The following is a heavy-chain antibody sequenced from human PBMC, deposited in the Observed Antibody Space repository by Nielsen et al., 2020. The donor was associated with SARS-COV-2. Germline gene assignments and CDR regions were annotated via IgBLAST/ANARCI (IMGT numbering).Heavy chain of an antibody. CDR1: GFTFDDYA. D-gene: IGHD3-3*01. CDR2: ISWNSGSI. J-gene: IGHJ4*02. CDR3: VRDSSVVIWSGYPVD. V-gene: IGHV3-9*01. Sequence: SLKISCAASGFTFDDYAMHWVRQAPGKGLEWVSGISWNSGSIGYADSVKGRFTISRDNAKNSLYLQMNSLRVEDTAVYYCVRDSSVVIWSGYPVDWGQGTLVTVSS.